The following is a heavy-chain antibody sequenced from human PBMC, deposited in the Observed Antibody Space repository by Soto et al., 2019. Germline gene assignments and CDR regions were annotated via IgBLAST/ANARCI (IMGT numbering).Heavy chain of an antibody. Sequence: AASVKVSCKASGYTFTGYYMHWVRQAPGHGLEWMGWINPNSGGTNYAQKFQGRVTMTRDTSIRTAYMELSRLRSDDTAVYYCARSRITIFGVGRYYYGMDVWGQGTTVTVSS. CDR3: ARSRITIFGVGRYYYGMDV. D-gene: IGHD3-3*01. CDR1: GYTFTGYY. CDR2: INPNSGGT. J-gene: IGHJ6*02. V-gene: IGHV1-2*02.